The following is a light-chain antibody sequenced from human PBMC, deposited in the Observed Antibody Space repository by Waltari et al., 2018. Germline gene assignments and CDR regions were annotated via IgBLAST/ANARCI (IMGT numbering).Light chain of an antibody. CDR3: QQHGTLPAT. V-gene: IGKV3-20*01. CDR2: RAS. Sequence: DIVLTQSPGTASLSPGERVTLSCRARQSVGSRRLAWYQQKPGQAPRLVIYRASRRAPGIPDRFSGSGSGNDFSLTISRLEPEDFAVYYCQQHGTLPATFGQGTKVEIK. CDR1: QSVGSRR. J-gene: IGKJ1*01.